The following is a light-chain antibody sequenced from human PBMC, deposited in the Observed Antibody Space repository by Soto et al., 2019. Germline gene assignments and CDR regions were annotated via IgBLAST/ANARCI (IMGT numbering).Light chain of an antibody. CDR3: QQYGSSPLT. V-gene: IGKV3-20*01. J-gene: IGKJ4*01. Sequence: EIVLTQSPGTLSLSPGERATLSCRASQSVSGIYLAWYQQKPGQAPRLLIYGASSRATGIPDRFSGSGSGTDFTLTISRLEPEDFAVYYCQQYGSSPLTFGGGTKVEMK. CDR2: GAS. CDR1: QSVSGIY.